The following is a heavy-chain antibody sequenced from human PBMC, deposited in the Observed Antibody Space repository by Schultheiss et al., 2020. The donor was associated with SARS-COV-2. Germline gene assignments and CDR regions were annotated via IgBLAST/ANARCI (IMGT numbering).Heavy chain of an antibody. Sequence: SVKVSCKASGGTFSSYAISWVRQAPGQGLEWMGGIIPIFGTANYAQKFQGRVTITADKSTSTAYMELSSLRSEDTAVYYCARLRRFLEWPPYGMDVWGQGTTVTVSS. J-gene: IGHJ6*02. CDR1: GGTFSSYA. CDR2: IIPIFGTA. V-gene: IGHV1-69*06. D-gene: IGHD3-3*01. CDR3: ARLRRFLEWPPYGMDV.